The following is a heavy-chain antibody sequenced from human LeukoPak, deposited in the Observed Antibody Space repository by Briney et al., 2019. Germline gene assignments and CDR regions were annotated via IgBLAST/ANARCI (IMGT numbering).Heavy chain of an antibody. CDR1: GFTFSNAW. Sequence: GGSLRLSCAASGFTFSNAWMSWVRQAPGKGLEWVANIKQDGSEKYYVDSVKGRFTISRDNAKNSLYLQMNGLRAEDTAVYYCARDRSGSYYDFWSGYYAAGMDVWGQGTTVTVSS. CDR3: ARDRSGSYYDFWSGYYAAGMDV. V-gene: IGHV3-7*05. CDR2: IKQDGSEK. D-gene: IGHD3-3*01. J-gene: IGHJ6*02.